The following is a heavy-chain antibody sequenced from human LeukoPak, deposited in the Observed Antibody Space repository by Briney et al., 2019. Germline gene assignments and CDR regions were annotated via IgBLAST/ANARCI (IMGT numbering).Heavy chain of an antibody. V-gene: IGHV4-4*07. J-gene: IGHJ4*02. Sequence: SETLSLTCTVSGGSISSYYWSWIRQPAGKGLEWIGRIYTSGSTNYNPSLKSRVTMSVDTSKNQFYLKLTSVTAADTAVYYCARDEIAYSNDYWGQGTLVTVSS. CDR3: ARDEIAYSNDY. D-gene: IGHD6-13*01. CDR2: IYTSGST. CDR1: GGSISSYY.